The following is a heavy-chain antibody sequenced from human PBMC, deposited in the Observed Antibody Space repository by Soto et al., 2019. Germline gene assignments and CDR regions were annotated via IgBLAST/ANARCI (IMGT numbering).Heavy chain of an antibody. CDR2: IYYSGST. CDR3: AGQDIVGVVAATRGAFDI. Sequence: QVQLQESGPGLVKPSQTLSLTCTVSGGSISSGDYYWSWIRQPPGKGLEWIGYIYYSGSTYYNPSLKSRFTISVDPSKTQFSLRLSSVTAADPAVYYCAGQDIVGVVAATRGAFDIWGQGTMVPVSS. D-gene: IGHD2-15*01. J-gene: IGHJ3*02. CDR1: GGSISSGDYY. V-gene: IGHV4-30-4*01.